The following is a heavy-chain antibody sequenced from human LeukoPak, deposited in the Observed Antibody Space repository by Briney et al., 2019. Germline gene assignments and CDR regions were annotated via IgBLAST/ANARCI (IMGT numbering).Heavy chain of an antibody. V-gene: IGHV4-61*03. CDR2: ISYSGST. J-gene: IGHJ5*02. D-gene: IGHD3-10*01. CDR1: GGSVSSGLNK. Sequence: SETLSLTCTVSGGSVSSGLNKWSWIRQPPGKGLEWIGDISYSGSTNYNPSLKSRVTISLDTSKNRFSLKLSSVTAADTAMYYCARVRYYGFDPWGQGTLVTVSS. CDR3: ARVRYYGFDP.